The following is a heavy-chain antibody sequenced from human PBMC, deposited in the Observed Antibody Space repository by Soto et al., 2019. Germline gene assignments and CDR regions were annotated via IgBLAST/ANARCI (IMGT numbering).Heavy chain of an antibody. CDR3: ARWDGLGYCSSTTFYPIDY. D-gene: IGHD2-2*01. V-gene: IGHV3-30-3*01. CDR2: ISYDGSNK. J-gene: IGHJ4*02. CDR1: GFTFSSYA. Sequence: QVQLVESGGGVVQPGRSLRLSCAASGFTFSSYAMHWVRQAPGKGLEWVAVISYDGSNKYYADSVKGRFTISRDDSKNTLYLQMNSLRAEDTAVYYCARWDGLGYCSSTTFYPIDYWGQGTLVTVSS.